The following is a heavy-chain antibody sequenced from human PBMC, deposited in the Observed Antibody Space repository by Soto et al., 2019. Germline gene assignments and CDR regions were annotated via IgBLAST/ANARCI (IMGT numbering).Heavy chain of an antibody. J-gene: IGHJ6*02. V-gene: IGHV1-58*01. CDR2: VVVGRGNT. CDR3: AAEAGSGVKPDYCYYGMDV. CDR1: GFTFTSSA. Sequence: VKVSCQASGFTFTSSAVPWVRPGRGQRPEGEGWVVVGRGNTNYAQKFQERVTITRDMSTSTAYMELSSLRSEDTAVYYCAAEAGSGVKPDYCYYGMDVWGQGTTVTVSS. D-gene: IGHD3-10*01.